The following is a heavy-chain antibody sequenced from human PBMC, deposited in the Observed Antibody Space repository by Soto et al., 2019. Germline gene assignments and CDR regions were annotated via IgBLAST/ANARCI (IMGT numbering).Heavy chain of an antibody. J-gene: IGHJ4*02. CDR1: GDSITSSTYS. V-gene: IGHV4-39*01. CDR3: ASLISGYVKY. Sequence: ETLSLNCTVSGDSITSSTYSWGWIRQPPGKGLEWLATIYSSGSTFYNPSLNGRVTISVDTSKNQFSLKLTSVTAADTDLYYCASLISGYVKYWGQGTLVTVSS. D-gene: IGHD5-12*01. CDR2: IYSSGST.